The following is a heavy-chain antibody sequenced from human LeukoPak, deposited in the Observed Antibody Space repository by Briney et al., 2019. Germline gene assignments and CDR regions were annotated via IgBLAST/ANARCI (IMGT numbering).Heavy chain of an antibody. Sequence: GESLKISCKGSGYTFSSYWIGWLRRMPGKGLEWMGIIYPDDSDTRYSPSFQGQVTISANRSISTAYLQWSSLKASDTAMYYCARHISGGPDYWGQGTLVTVSS. D-gene: IGHD3-10*01. CDR2: IYPDDSDT. CDR1: GYTFSSYW. CDR3: ARHISGGPDY. J-gene: IGHJ4*02. V-gene: IGHV5-51*01.